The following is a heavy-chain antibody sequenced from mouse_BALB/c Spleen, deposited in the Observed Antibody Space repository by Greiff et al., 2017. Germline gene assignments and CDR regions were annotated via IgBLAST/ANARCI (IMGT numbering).Heavy chain of an antibody. J-gene: IGHJ4*01. CDR2: IWAGGST. CDR1: GFSLTSYG. V-gene: IGHV2-9*02. CDR3: AREKGSFYAMDY. Sequence: QVQLKESGPGLVAPSQSLSITCTVSGFSLTSYGVHWVRQPQGKGLEWLGVIWAGGSTNYNSALMSRLSISKDNSKSQVFLKMNSLQTDDTAMYYCAREKGSFYAMDYWGQGTSVTVSS.